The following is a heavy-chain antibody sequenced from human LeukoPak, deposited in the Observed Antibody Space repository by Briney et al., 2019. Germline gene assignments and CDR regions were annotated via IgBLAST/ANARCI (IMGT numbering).Heavy chain of an antibody. CDR3: ARVRNYYYDSSGGAFDI. D-gene: IGHD3-22*01. CDR2: INPSDGST. V-gene: IGHV1-46*01. J-gene: IGHJ3*02. Sequence: ASVKVSCKASGYTFTSHFMHWVRQAPGQGLEWMGIINPSDGSTSYAQKFQGRVTMTRDMSTSTVYMELSSLRSEDTAVYYCARVRNYYYDSSGGAFDIWGQGTMVTVSS. CDR1: GYTFTSHF.